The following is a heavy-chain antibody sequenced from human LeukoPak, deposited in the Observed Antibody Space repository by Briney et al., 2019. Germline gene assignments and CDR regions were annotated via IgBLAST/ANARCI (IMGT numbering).Heavy chain of an antibody. D-gene: IGHD3-10*01. CDR1: GYTFTSYD. CDR2: MNPNSGNT. CDR3: ARHGSSYNWFDP. V-gene: IGHV1-8*01. Sequence: ASVKVSCKASGYTFTSYDINWVRQATGQGLEWMGWMNPNSGNTGYAQKFQGRVTMTTDTSTSTAYMELRSLRSDDTAVYYCARHGSSYNWFDPWGQGTLVTVSS. J-gene: IGHJ5*02.